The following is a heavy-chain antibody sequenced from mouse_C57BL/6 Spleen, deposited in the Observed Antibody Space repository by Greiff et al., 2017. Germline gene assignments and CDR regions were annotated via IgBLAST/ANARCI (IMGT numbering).Heavy chain of an antibody. Sequence: VQLQQSDAELVKPGASVTISCKVSGYTFTDHTIHWMKQRPEQGLEWIGYIYPRDGSTKYNEKFKGKATLTADKSSSTAYMQINSLTSEDSAVYFCARPLYYDYDGYAMDYWGQGTSVTVSS. CDR3: ARPLYYDYDGYAMDY. CDR2: IYPRDGST. J-gene: IGHJ4*01. CDR1: GYTFTDHT. D-gene: IGHD2-4*01. V-gene: IGHV1-78*01.